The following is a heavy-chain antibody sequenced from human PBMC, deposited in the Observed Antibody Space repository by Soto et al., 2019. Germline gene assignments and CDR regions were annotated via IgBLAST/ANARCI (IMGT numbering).Heavy chain of an antibody. CDR2: INSDGSST. V-gene: IGHV3-74*01. CDR1: GFTFSSYW. J-gene: IGHJ4*02. Sequence: EVQLVESGGGLVQPGGSLRLSCAASGFTFSSYWMYWVRQAPGKGLVWVSRINSDGSSTNYADSVKGRFTISRDNARNSLYLQMNRLRVEDTALYYCAREPTGGWGQGTLVTVSS. D-gene: IGHD3-10*01. CDR3: AREPTGG.